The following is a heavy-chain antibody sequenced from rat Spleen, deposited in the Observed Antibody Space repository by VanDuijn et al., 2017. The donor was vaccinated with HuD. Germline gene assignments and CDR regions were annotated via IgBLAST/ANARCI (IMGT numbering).Heavy chain of an antibody. V-gene: IGHV5S10*01. CDR2: IIYDTSRT. D-gene: IGHD1-4*01. J-gene: IGHJ4*01. CDR3: TTLGYPGVEVRDS. CDR1: GFTFSDYN. Sequence: EVQLVESGGGLVQPGRSLKLSCAASGFTFSDYNMAWVRQAPKKGLEWIATIIYDTSRTYYRDSVKGRFTISRDDAKSTLYLQMDSLRSEDTATYYCTTLGYPGVEVRDSGGQGTSVTFSS.